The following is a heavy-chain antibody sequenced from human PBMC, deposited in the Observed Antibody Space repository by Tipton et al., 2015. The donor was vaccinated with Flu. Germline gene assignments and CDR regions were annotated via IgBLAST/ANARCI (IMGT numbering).Heavy chain of an antibody. V-gene: IGHV3-7*01. CDR1: GVTFTNYW. Sequence: SLRLSCAVSGVTFTNYWMSWVRQAPGMGPEWVANTDGDGGGRYYADSVQGRVTISRDNAWTSVCLQMYSLGIDDTAVYYCVAGVPSASWGQGALVTVSS. CDR2: TDGDGGGR. J-gene: IGHJ5*02. D-gene: IGHD2-8*01. CDR3: VAGVPSAS.